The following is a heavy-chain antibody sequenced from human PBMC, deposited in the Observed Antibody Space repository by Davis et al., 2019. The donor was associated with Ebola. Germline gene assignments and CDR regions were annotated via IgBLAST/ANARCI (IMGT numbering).Heavy chain of an antibody. CDR3: ARDETDYDFWSGYWNV. D-gene: IGHD3-3*01. J-gene: IGHJ6*02. CDR1: GFTFSSYA. V-gene: IGHV3-30-3*01. CDR2: ISYDGSNK. Sequence: PGGSLRLSCAASGFTFSSYAMHWVRQAPGKGLEWVAVISYDGSNKYYADSVKGRFTISRDNSKNTLYLQMNSLRAEDTAVYYCARDETDYDFWSGYWNVWGQGTTVTVSS.